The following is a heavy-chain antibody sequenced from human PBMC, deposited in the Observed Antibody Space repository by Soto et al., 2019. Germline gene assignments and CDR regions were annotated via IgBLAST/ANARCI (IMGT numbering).Heavy chain of an antibody. CDR2: ISGSGGST. CDR1: GFTFSSYA. D-gene: IGHD2-15*01. J-gene: IGHJ6*02. Sequence: GGSLRLSCAASGFTFSSYAMSWVRQAPGKGLEWVSAISGSGGSTCYADSVKGRFTISRDNSKNTLYLQMNSLRAEDTAVYYCAKKGGGYYYYYGMDVWGQGTTVTVSS. CDR3: AKKGGGYYYYYGMDV. V-gene: IGHV3-23*01.